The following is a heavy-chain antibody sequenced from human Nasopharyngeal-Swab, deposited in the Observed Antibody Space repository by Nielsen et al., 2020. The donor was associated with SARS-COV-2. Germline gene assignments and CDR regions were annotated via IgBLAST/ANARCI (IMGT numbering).Heavy chain of an antibody. V-gene: IGHV1-18*01. CDR2: ISAYNGNT. CDR1: GYTFTSYG. J-gene: IGHJ3*02. D-gene: IGHD2-2*01. CDR3: ASCSSTSFFDVFDI. Sequence: ASVKVSCKASGYTFTSYGISWVRQAPGQGLEWMGWISAYNGNTNYAQKLQGRVTMTTDTSTSTAYMELRSLRSDDTAVYYCASCSSTSFFDVFDIWGQGTMVTVSS.